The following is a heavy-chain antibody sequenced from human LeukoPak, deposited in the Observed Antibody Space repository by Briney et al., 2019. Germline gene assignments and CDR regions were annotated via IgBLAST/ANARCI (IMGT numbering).Heavy chain of an antibody. D-gene: IGHD5-12*01. V-gene: IGHV3-21*01. CDR3: ARAFGYDYVFDY. J-gene: IGHJ4*02. CDR1: GFTFSSYS. CDR2: ISSSSSYI. Sequence: GGSLRLSCAASGFTFSSYSMNWVRQAPGKGLEWVSSISSSSSYIYYADSVKGRFTISRDNAKNSLYLQMNSLRAEDTAVYYCARAFGYDYVFDYWGQGTLVTVSS.